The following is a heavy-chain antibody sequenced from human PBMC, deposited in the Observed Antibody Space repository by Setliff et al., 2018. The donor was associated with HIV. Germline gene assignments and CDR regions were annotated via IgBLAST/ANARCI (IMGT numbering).Heavy chain of an antibody. Sequence: PGGSLRLSCAASGFTFSTYRINWVRQAPGKGLEWVSSLSSSSSYIYYADSLKGRFPISRDNSRDTLYLQMNSLRAEDTAVYYCARSRAAGFDYWGQGTLVTVSS. D-gene: IGHD6-13*01. CDR2: LSSSSSYI. CDR3: ARSRAAGFDY. J-gene: IGHJ4*02. CDR1: GFTFSTYR. V-gene: IGHV3-21*01.